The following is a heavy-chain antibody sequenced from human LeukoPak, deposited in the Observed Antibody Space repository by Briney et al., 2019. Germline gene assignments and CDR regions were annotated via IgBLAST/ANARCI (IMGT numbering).Heavy chain of an antibody. J-gene: IGHJ4*02. V-gene: IGHV1-46*01. CDR2: IYPRDGST. CDR3: ARDQEAFDY. Sequence: ASVKVSCKASGYSFTSNYIHWVRQAPGQGLEWMGMIYPRDGSTSYAQKFQGRVTVTRDTSTSTVHVELSGLRSEDTAVYYCARDQEAFDYWGQGTLVTVSS. CDR1: GYSFTSNY.